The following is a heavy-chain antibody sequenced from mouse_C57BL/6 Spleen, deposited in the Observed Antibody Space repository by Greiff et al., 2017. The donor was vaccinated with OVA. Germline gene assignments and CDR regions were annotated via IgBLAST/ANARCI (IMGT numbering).Heavy chain of an antibody. CDR2: IYPGDGDT. CDR3: ASSSTGTRDWFAY. V-gene: IGHV1-82*01. D-gene: IGHD4-1*02. CDR1: GYAFSSSW. J-gene: IGHJ3*01. Sequence: QVQLKQSGPELVKPGASVKISCKASGYAFSSSWMNWVKQRPGKGLEWIGRIYPGDGDTNYNGKFKGKATLTADKSSSTAYMQLSSLTSEDSAVYFCASSSTGTRDWFAYWGQGTLVTVSA.